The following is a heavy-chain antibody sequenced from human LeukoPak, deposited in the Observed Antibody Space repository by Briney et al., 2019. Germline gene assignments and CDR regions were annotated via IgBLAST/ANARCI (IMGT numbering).Heavy chain of an antibody. CDR3: ATENRYYYDSSGYPKD. V-gene: IGHV1-24*01. D-gene: IGHD3-22*01. CDR2: FDPEDGET. Sequence: ASVKVSCKVSGYTLTELSMHWVRQAPGKGLEWMGGFDPEDGETIYAQKFQGRVTMTKDTSTDTAYMELSSLRSEDTAVYYCATENRYYYDSSGYPKDWGQGTLVTVSS. J-gene: IGHJ4*02. CDR1: GYTLTELS.